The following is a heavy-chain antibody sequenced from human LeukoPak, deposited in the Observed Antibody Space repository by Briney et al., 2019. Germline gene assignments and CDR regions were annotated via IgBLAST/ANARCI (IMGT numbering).Heavy chain of an antibody. J-gene: IGHJ4*02. CDR2: IYSGGST. Sequence: GGSLRLSCAASGFTVSSNYMSWVRQAPGKGLEWVSVIYSGGSTYYADSVKGRFTISRDNSKNTLYLQMNSLRAEDTAVYYCARDALSMDTAYGYFDYWGQGTLVTVSS. V-gene: IGHV3-53*01. D-gene: IGHD5-18*01. CDR3: ARDALSMDTAYGYFDY. CDR1: GFTVSSNY.